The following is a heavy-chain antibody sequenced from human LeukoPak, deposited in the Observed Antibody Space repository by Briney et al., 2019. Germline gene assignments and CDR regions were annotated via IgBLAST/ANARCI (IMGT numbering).Heavy chain of an antibody. CDR2: LGDSGFST. V-gene: IGHV3-23*01. J-gene: IGHJ4*02. D-gene: IGHD5-12*01. Sequence: GESLRLSCAASGFTFRNYAMNWVRQAPGKGLEWVSSLGDSGFSTYYADSVKGRFTISRDNSKNTVYLQMNSLTAEDTAVYYCAKEGYNGIYFDSWGQGSMVTVSS. CDR1: GFTFRNYA. CDR3: AKEGYNGIYFDS.